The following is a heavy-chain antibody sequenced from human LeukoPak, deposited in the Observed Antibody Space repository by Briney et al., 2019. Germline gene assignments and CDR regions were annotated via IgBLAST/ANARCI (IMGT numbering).Heavy chain of an antibody. J-gene: IGHJ4*02. CDR2: IYYRGST. CDR1: GGSFSGYY. D-gene: IGHD1-1*01. V-gene: IGHV4-34*01. CDR3: ASNERIETFDY. Sequence: SETLSLTCAVYGGSFSGYYWSWIRQPPGKGLEWIGSIYYRGSTYYNPSLKRRVTISVDTSKNQFSLKVSSVTAADTAVYYCASNERIETFDYWGQGTLVTVSS.